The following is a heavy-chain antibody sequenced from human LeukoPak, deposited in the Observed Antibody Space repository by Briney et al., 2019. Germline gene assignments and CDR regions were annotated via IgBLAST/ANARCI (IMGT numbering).Heavy chain of an antibody. Sequence: GGSLRLSCAASGFTFSSYAMSWVRQAPGKGLEWVSALSGSGGSTYHADPVKGRLTISRDNSKNTLYLQRNSLRAEDTAVYYCAKDPSSSWFGDYFDYWGQGTLVTVSS. CDR2: LSGSGGST. V-gene: IGHV3-23*01. CDR1: GFTFSSYA. D-gene: IGHD6-13*01. J-gene: IGHJ4*02. CDR3: AKDPSSSWFGDYFDY.